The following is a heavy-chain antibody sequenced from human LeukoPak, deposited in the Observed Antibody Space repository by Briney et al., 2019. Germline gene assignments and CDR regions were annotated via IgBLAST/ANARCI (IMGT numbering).Heavy chain of an antibody. CDR1: GVSISSGDYY. J-gene: IGHJ5*02. D-gene: IGHD3-22*01. CDR3: ARPYYYDSRIDP. Sequence: TASETLSLTCTVSGVSISSGDYYWSWIRQPPGKGLEWIGYIYYSGSAYYNPSLKSRVTVSVDTSKNQFSLKLSSVTAADTAVYYCARPYYYDSRIDPWGQGTLVAVSS. V-gene: IGHV4-30-4*01. CDR2: IYYSGSA.